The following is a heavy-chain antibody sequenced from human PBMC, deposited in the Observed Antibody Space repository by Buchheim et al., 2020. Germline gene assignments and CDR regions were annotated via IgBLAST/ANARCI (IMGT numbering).Heavy chain of an antibody. D-gene: IGHD2-21*02. CDR1: GGSISSGGYY. V-gene: IGHV4-31*03. J-gene: IGHJ5*02. Sequence: QVQLQESGPGLVKPSQTLSLTCTVSGGSISSGGYYWSWIRQHPGKGLEWIGYIYYSGSTYYNPSLKSRVTISVDTSKNQFPLKLSSVTAADTAVYYCARAPTKLTYCGGDCYTRLNWFDPWGQGTL. CDR2: IYYSGST. CDR3: ARAPTKLTYCGGDCYTRLNWFDP.